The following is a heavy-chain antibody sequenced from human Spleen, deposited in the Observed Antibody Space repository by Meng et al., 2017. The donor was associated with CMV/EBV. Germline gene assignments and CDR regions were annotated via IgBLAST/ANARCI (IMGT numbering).Heavy chain of an antibody. Sequence: QLQLQESGPGLVKPSDTLSPTCTVSGCSISSSSYYWGWVRQRPGKGLEWIGNFYYSGSTYYNPSLQRRVTISVDTSKQHFSLKLSSVTAADTAVYYCARQNCSLMSCSFGGWFDPWGQGTLVTVSS. CDR2: FYYSGST. J-gene: IGHJ5*02. CDR1: GCSISSSSYY. V-gene: IGHV4-39*01. CDR3: ARQNCSLMSCSFGGWFDP. D-gene: IGHD2-2*01.